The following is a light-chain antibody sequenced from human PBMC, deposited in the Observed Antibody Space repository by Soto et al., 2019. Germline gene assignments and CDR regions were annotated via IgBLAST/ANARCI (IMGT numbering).Light chain of an antibody. J-gene: IGKJ3*01. CDR1: QDISKY. Sequence: DIQMTQSPSSLSASVGERVTITCQASQDISKYLNWYQQKPGKAPKLLIYDASTLETGVPSRFSGSGSGTDFTFTISSLQPEDLATFYCQQYDSLPLSFGHGTKVDLK. CDR2: DAS. V-gene: IGKV1-33*01. CDR3: QQYDSLPLS.